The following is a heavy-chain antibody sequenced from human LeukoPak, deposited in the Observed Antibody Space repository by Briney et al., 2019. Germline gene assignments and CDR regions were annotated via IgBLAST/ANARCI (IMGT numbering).Heavy chain of an antibody. J-gene: IGHJ6*02. CDR2: IKEDGSES. CDR1: GFTFSSYS. V-gene: IGHV3-7*01. CDR3: AKAGLLWFGESWMDV. D-gene: IGHD3-10*01. Sequence: GGSLRLSCAASGFTFSSYSMSWVRQAPGKGLEWVANIKEDGSESHYVDSVKGRFTISRDNAKNSLYLQMNSLRAEDTAMYFCAKAGLLWFGESWMDVWGQGTTVTVSS.